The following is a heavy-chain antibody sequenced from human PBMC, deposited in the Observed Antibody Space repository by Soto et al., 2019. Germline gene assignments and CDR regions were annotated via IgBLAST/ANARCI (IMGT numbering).Heavy chain of an antibody. D-gene: IGHD6-19*01. Sequence: QVQLVQSGAEVEEYGSSGKVSSKASGGTFSKYAISWVREAPGQGLERMGGITPMFGTENYAQRFQGRATITADESTSTAYMHLSSLRSDDTAVYYCAQTLGLAVAGPGRFDLWGRGTLVTVSS. J-gene: IGHJ2*01. CDR1: GGTFSKYA. CDR3: AQTLGLAVAGPGRFDL. CDR2: ITPMFGTE. V-gene: IGHV1-69*12.